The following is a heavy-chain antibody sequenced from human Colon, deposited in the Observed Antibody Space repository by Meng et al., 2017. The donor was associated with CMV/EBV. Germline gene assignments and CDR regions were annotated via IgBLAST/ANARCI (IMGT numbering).Heavy chain of an antibody. J-gene: IGHJ5*02. CDR1: GFTFSDYW. D-gene: IGHD2-2*01. Sequence: GGSLRLSCEGSGFTFSDYWIHWVRQVPGKGLVWVGRINTDASRTRYADSVNGRFVISRDNAKNTVYLQMNSLRAEDAAVYFCAREGRVVVPAAMGDLWGQGTPVTVSS. V-gene: IGHV3-74*01. CDR2: INTDASRT. CDR3: AREGRVVVPAAMGDL.